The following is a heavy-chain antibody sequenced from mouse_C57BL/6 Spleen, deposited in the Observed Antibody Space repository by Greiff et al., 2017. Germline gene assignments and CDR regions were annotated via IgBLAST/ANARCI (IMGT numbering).Heavy chain of an antibody. CDR3: AREGAIYDGYYGYFGV. Sequence: VQLQQSGPELVKPGASVKISCKASGYAFSSSWMNWVKQRPGKGLEWIGRIYPGDGDTNYNGKFKGKATLTADKSSSTAYMQLSSLTSADSAVYFCAREGAIYDGYYGYFGVWGTGTTVTVSS. CDR2: IYPGDGDT. CDR1: GYAFSSSW. J-gene: IGHJ1*03. V-gene: IGHV1-82*01. D-gene: IGHD2-3*01.